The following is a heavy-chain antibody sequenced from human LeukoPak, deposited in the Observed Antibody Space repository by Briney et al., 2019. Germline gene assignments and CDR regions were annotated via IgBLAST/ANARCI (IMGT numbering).Heavy chain of an antibody. J-gene: IGHJ3*02. CDR1: GFTFSSYG. Sequence: GGSLRLSCAASGFTFSSYGMHWVRQAPGKGLEWVAFIRHDGSNKYYADSVKGRFTISRDNSKNTLYLQMNSLRAEDTAVYYCAKDLLYYDILTGYRDSDAFDIWGQGTMVTVSS. CDR2: IRHDGSNK. CDR3: AKDLLYYDILTGYRDSDAFDI. D-gene: IGHD3-9*01. V-gene: IGHV3-30*02.